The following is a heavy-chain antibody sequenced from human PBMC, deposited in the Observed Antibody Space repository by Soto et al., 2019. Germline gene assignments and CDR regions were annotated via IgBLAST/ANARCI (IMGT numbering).Heavy chain of an antibody. CDR2: ISGSGFKK. J-gene: IGHJ5*02. CDR1: DFHFDNFG. CDR3: AKNQGVELVPLATVDWFDP. D-gene: IGHD1-26*01. V-gene: IGHV3-23*01. Sequence: GGSLRLSCAAPDFHFDNFGMSWVRQAPGKGLEWISSISGSGFKKYYADSVKGRFTISRDNSKSTVYLELNNLSAEDTAVYHCAKNQGVELVPLATVDWFDPWGQGSVVTVSS.